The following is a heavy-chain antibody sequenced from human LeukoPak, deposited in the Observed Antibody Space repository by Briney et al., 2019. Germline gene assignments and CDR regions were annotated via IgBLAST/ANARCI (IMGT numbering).Heavy chain of an antibody. Sequence: GGSLRLSCAASGFTFSSYAMSWVRQAPGKGLEWVSAISGSGGSTYYADSVKGRFTISRDNSKNTLYLQMNSLRAEDTAVYYCAKDSSGGYDPRRPVDYWGQGTLVTVSS. CDR2: ISGSGGST. V-gene: IGHV3-23*01. J-gene: IGHJ4*02. D-gene: IGHD5-12*01. CDR1: GFTFSSYA. CDR3: AKDSSGGYDPRRPVDY.